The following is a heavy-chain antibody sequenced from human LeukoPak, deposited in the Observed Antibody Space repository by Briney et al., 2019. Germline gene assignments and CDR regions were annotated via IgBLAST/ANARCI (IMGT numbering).Heavy chain of an antibody. J-gene: IGHJ4*02. Sequence: SSETLSLTCTVSGGSISSGGYYWSWIRQHPGKGLEWIGYIYYSGSTYYNPSLKSRVTISVDTSKNQFSLKLSSVTAADTAVYYCARDNSSSYGYYFDYWGQGTLVTVSS. D-gene: IGHD5-18*01. CDR3: ARDNSSSYGYYFDY. V-gene: IGHV4-31*03. CDR2: IYYSGST. CDR1: GGSISSGGYY.